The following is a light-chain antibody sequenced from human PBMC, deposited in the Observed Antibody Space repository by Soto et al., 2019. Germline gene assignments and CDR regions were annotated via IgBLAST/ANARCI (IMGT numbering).Light chain of an antibody. V-gene: IGLV2-14*03. J-gene: IGLJ1*01. CDR2: EVS. Sequence: QSVLTQPASVFGSPGQSITFSCTGTSSDVGGYYFVSWYQQHPGKAPKLMIYEVSSWPSGVSNRFSGSKSRNTASLTISGLQPEGEADYYCSSYTTSTTVVFGTGTKVTVL. CDR1: SSDVGGYYF. CDR3: SSYTTSTTVV.